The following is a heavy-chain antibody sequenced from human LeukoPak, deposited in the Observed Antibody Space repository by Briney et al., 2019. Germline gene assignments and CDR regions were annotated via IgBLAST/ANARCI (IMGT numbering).Heavy chain of an antibody. CDR3: ARTYDFGRGPPGDAFDN. D-gene: IGHD3-3*01. J-gene: IGHJ3*02. Sequence: GGSLRLSCAASGFTFSSYSMNWVRQAPGKGPEWVSYIDARSGITYYADSVQGRFTISRDNAKESVFLQMNSLRADDTAVYYCARTYDFGRGPPGDAFDNWGPGTSVIVSS. CDR2: IDARSGIT. CDR1: GFTFSSYS. V-gene: IGHV3-48*01.